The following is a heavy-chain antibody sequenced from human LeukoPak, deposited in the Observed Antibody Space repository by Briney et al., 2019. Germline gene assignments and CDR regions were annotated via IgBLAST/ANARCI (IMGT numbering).Heavy chain of an antibody. CDR2: IYHSGST. Sequence: TLSLTCAVSGGSISSGGYSWSWIRQPPGKGLEWIGYIYHSGSTYYNPSLKSRVTISVDTSKNQFSLKLSSVTAADTAVYYCARGSSDFWSGFALDYWGQGTLVTVSS. CDR3: ARGSSDFWSGFALDY. CDR1: GGSISSGGYS. V-gene: IGHV4-30-2*01. J-gene: IGHJ4*02. D-gene: IGHD3-3*01.